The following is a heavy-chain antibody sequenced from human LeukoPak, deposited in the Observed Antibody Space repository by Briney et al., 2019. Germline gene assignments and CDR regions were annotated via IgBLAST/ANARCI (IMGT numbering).Heavy chain of an antibody. V-gene: IGHV1-2*06. CDR1: GYTFTYYF. D-gene: IGHD6-25*01. CDR2: INPNSGGT. CDR3: ARGTANKVFEY. Sequence: ASVKVSCKASGYTFTYYFIHWVRQAPGQGLEWMGRINPNSGGTKLAQKFQGRVTMTTDMSIDTAYMDLSRLTSDDTAVYYCARGTANKVFEYWGQGTLVTVSS. J-gene: IGHJ4*02.